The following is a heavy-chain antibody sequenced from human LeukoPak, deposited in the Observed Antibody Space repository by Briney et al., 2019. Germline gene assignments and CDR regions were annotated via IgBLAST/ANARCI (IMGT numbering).Heavy chain of an antibody. D-gene: IGHD1-26*01. V-gene: IGHV5-51*01. CDR1: GYTFTSYD. CDR3: ARRTLSYSGSYYGLDY. J-gene: IGHJ4*02. CDR2: IYPGDSDT. Sequence: KVSCKASGYTFTSYDINWVRQMPGKGLEWMGIIYPGDSDTRYSPSFQGQVTISADKSISTAYLQWSSLKASDTAMYYCARRTLSYSGSYYGLDYWGQGTLVTVSS.